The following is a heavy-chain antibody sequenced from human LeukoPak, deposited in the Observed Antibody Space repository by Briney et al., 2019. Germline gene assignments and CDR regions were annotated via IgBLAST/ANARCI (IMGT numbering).Heavy chain of an antibody. CDR2: INPNSGGT. V-gene: IGHV1-2*02. Sequence: ASVKVSCKASGYTFTGYYMHWVRQAPGQGLGWMGWINPNSGGTNYAQKFQGRVTMTRDTSISTAYMELSRLRSDDTAVYYCARPTGRNWVHFDYWGQGTLVTVSS. CDR1: GYTFTGYY. CDR3: ARPTGRNWVHFDY. J-gene: IGHJ4*02. D-gene: IGHD7-27*01.